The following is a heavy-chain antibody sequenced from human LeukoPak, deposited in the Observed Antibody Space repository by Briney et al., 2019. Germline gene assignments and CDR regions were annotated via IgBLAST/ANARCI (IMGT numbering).Heavy chain of an antibody. CDR2: ISYDGSNK. Sequence: GGSLRLSCAASGFTFSSYAMHWVRQAPGKGLEWVAVISYDGSNKYYADSVKGRFTISRDNSKNTLYLQMNSLRAEDTAVYYCAKELIAARPDSYYFDYWGQGTLVTVSS. CDR1: GFTFSSYA. CDR3: AKELIAARPDSYYFDY. D-gene: IGHD6-6*01. V-gene: IGHV3-30*04. J-gene: IGHJ4*02.